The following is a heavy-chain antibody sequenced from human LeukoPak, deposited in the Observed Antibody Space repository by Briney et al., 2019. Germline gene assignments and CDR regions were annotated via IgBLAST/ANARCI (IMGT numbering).Heavy chain of an antibody. J-gene: IGHJ4*02. V-gene: IGHV4-59*01. D-gene: IGHD3-10*01. CDR2: IYSSGTT. CDR3: AREANYYGSGSYFEGTLDY. CDR1: GVSISTYY. Sequence: PSETLSLTCTVSGVSISTYYWSRIRQPPGKGLEWIGYIYSSGTTNYNPSLKSRVTISIDTSRNEFSLRLTSVTAADTAVYYCAREANYYGSGSYFEGTLDYWGQGSLVTVSS.